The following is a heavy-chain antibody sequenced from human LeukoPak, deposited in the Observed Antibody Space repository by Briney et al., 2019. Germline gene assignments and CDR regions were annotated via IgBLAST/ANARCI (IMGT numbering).Heavy chain of an antibody. J-gene: IGHJ4*02. CDR2: ISSDGSNK. D-gene: IGHD6-19*01. CDR3: AKGGSSGWFDYFDY. V-gene: IGHV3-30*18. CDR1: GFTFSSYG. Sequence: GGSLRLSCAASGFTFSSYGIHWVRQAPGKGLEWVAVISSDGSNKYYADSVKGRFAISRDNSKNTLYLQMNSLRAEDTAVYYCAKGGSSGWFDYFDYLGQGTLVTVSS.